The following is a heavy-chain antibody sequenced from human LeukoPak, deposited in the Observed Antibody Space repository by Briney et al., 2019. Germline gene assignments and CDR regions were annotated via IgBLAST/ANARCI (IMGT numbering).Heavy chain of an antibody. CDR2: ISYDGSNK. Sequence: GGSLRLSCAASGFTFSSYAMHWVRQAPGKGLEWVAVISYDGSNKYYADSVKGRFTISRDNSKNTLYLQMNSLRAEDTAVYYCAKGRDYYDSSEYFQHWGQGTLVTVSS. J-gene: IGHJ1*01. CDR3: AKGRDYYDSSEYFQH. D-gene: IGHD3-22*01. CDR1: GFTFSSYA. V-gene: IGHV3-30*04.